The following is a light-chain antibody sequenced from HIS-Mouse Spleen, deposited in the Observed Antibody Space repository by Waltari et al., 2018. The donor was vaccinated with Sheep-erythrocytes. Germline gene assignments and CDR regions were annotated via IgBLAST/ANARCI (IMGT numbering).Light chain of an antibody. CDR1: QRLLHSNGYNY. CDR3: MQALQTPWT. Sequence: DIVMTQSPLSLPVTPGEPASISCRSSQRLLHSNGYNYLDWYLQNPGQSPQLLIYLGSNRAYGVTDRFSGSGSGTDFTLKISRVEAEDVGVYDCMQALQTPWTFGQGTKVEIK. V-gene: IGKV2-28*01. J-gene: IGKJ1*01. CDR2: LGS.